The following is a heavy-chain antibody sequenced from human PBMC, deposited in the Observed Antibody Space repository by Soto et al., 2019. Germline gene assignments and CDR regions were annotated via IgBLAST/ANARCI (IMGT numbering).Heavy chain of an antibody. V-gene: IGHV1-69*13. J-gene: IGHJ4*02. D-gene: IGHD3-22*01. Sequence: SVKVSCKASGGTSNTLAISGVRQAPGKGLEWMGGIIPIFGPANYAQKFQGRVTITADESTSTAYMELTSLRSDDTALYYCASRTYFSDSSGYYYVAPFDYWGQGTLVTVS. CDR2: IIPIFGPA. CDR1: GGTSNTLA. CDR3: ASRTYFSDSSGYYYVAPFDY.